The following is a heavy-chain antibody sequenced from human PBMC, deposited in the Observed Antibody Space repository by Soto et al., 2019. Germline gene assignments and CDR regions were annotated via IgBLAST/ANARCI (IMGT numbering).Heavy chain of an antibody. CDR1: GGTFSSYA. CDR3: ASGGAPYYYDSSGYYYGFDY. CDR2: IIPIFGTA. Sequence: ASVKVSCKASGGTFSSYAISWVRQAPGQGLEWMGGIIPIFGTANYQQKFQGRVTITADESTSTAYMELSSLRSEDTAVYYCASGGAPYYYDSSGYYYGFDYWGQGTLVTVSS. D-gene: IGHD3-22*01. J-gene: IGHJ4*02. V-gene: IGHV1-69*13.